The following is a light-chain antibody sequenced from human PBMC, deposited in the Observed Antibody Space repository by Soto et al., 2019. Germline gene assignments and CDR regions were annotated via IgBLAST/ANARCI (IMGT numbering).Light chain of an antibody. V-gene: IGLV2-14*01. J-gene: IGLJ3*02. CDR1: SSDVGGYNY. Sequence: QSALTQPASVSGSPGQSITISCTGTSSDVGGYNYVSWYQQHPGKAPKLMIYEVSNRPSGVSNRFSGSKSGNTASLTISGLQADDEADYYCTSYTSRSPPWVFGGGTKLTVL. CDR2: EVS. CDR3: TSYTSRSPPWV.